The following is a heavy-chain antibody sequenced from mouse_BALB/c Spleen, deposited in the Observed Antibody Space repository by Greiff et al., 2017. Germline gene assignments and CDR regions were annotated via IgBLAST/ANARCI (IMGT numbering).Heavy chain of an antibody. CDR2: IWAGGST. CDR1: GFSLTSYG. D-gene: IGHD4-1*01. J-gene: IGHJ4*01. V-gene: IGHV2-9*02. CDR3: ARDPNWDGGYYYSMDY. Sequence: QVQLKESGPGLVAPSQSLSITCTVSGFSLTSYGVHWVRQPPGKGLEWLGVIWAGGSTNYNSALMSRLSISKDNSKSQVFLKMNSLQTDDTAMYYCARDPNWDGGYYYSMDYWGQGTSVTVSS.